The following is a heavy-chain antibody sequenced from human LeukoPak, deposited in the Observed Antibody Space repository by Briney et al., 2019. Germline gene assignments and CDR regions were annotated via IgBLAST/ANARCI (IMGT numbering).Heavy chain of an antibody. J-gene: IGHJ5*02. Sequence: GASVKVSCKAAGYTFTSYGISWVRQAPGQGLEWMGWISAYNGNTNYAQKLQGRVTMTTDTSTSTAYMELRSLRSDGTAVYYCARDRRSSSWYGGGFNWFDPWGQGTLVTVSS. CDR1: GYTFTSYG. V-gene: IGHV1-18*01. CDR3: ARDRRSSSWYGGGFNWFDP. D-gene: IGHD6-13*01. CDR2: ISAYNGNT.